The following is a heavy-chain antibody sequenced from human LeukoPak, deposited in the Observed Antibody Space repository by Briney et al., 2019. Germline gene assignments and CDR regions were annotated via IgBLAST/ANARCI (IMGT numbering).Heavy chain of an antibody. Sequence: GESLRLSCAASGFTFSAYNMNWVRQAPGKGLEWISYITGNSGTIYYADSVKDRFTISRDNAKDSLYLQMNSLRAEDTAVYYCVRREVGAHPFDYWGQGTLVTVSS. CDR2: ITGNSGTI. V-gene: IGHV3-48*01. J-gene: IGHJ4*02. D-gene: IGHD1-26*01. CDR1: GFTFSAYN. CDR3: VRREVGAHPFDY.